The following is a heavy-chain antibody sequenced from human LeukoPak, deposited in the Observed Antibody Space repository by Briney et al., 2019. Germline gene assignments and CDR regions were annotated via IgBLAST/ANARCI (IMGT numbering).Heavy chain of an antibody. D-gene: IGHD4-17*01. CDR3: ARSFRAELTVMDYYYYMDV. V-gene: IGHV1-18*01. Sequence: ASVKVSCKASGYTFTSYGISWVRQAPGQGLEWMGWISAYNGNTNYAQKLQGRVTMTTDTSKSTAYMELRSLRSDDTAVYYCARSFRAELTVMDYYYYMDVWGKGTTVTVSS. CDR2: ISAYNGNT. CDR1: GYTFTSYG. J-gene: IGHJ6*03.